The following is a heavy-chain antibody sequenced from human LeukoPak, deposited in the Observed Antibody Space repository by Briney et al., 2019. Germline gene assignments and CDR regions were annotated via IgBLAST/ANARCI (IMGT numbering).Heavy chain of an antibody. CDR2: INPSGSST. CDR3: ARAGKSFYDSGGYYSWFDP. V-gene: IGHV1-46*01. Sequence: ASVKVSCKSSGYTFTKYYIHWVRQAPGQGLEWMGMINPSGSSTNSAHKFQGRVTMTRDTSTSTVYMELSSLRSEDTAVYYCARAGKSFYDSGGYYSWFDPWGQGTLVTVSS. J-gene: IGHJ5*02. CDR1: GYTFTKYY. D-gene: IGHD3-22*01.